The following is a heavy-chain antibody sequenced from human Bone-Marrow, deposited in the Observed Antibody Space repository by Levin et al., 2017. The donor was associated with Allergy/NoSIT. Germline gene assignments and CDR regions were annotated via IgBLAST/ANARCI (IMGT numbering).Heavy chain of an antibody. CDR1: GDSITTHY. Sequence: NPSETLSPTCTVSGDSITTHYWSWVRQAPGKGLEWIGHVSYSGNTNYNPSLKSRVTISIDTSKNQFYLNLTSVTAADKAVFYCARLRLGRFGPWGQGTLVTISS. CDR3: ARLRLGRFGP. CDR2: VSYSGNT. D-gene: IGHD7-27*01. J-gene: IGHJ5*02. V-gene: IGHV4-59*08.